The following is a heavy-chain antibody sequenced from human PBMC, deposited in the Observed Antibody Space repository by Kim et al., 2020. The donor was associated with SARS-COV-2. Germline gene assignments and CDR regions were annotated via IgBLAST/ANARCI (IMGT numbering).Heavy chain of an antibody. Sequence: ASVKVSCKASGYTFTGYYMHWVRQAPGQGLEWMGRINPNSGGTNYAQKFQGRVTMIRDTSISTAYMELSRLRSDDTAVYYCARDLTDYIWGSYPPAGWFDPWGQGTLVTVSS. CDR1: GYTFTGYY. V-gene: IGHV1-2*06. CDR2: INPNSGGT. CDR3: ARDLTDYIWGSYPPAGWFDP. J-gene: IGHJ5*02. D-gene: IGHD3-16*02.